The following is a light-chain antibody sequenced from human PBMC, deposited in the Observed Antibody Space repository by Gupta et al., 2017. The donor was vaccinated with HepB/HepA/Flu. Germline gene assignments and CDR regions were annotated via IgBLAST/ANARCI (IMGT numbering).Light chain of an antibody. CDR3: QVWDSVRDHNYVI. J-gene: IGLJ2*01. CDR1: DIGLKS. Sequence: SSALTQPPAVSVAPGNTATITCGRNDIGLKSANWYQQAPGQAPRLVIFDDSDRPSGIPERFSGSNSGNTATLTISRVEAGEEADDDCQVWDSVRDHNYVIFGGGTKLTVL. V-gene: IGLV3-21*01. CDR2: DDS.